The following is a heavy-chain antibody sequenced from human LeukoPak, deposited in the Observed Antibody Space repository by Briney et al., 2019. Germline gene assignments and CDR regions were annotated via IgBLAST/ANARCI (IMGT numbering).Heavy chain of an antibody. CDR1: GFTFSSYG. CDR2: IRYDGSNK. V-gene: IGHV3-30*02. D-gene: IGHD3-10*01. CDR3: AKPIFGSTMVRGRFDY. J-gene: IGHJ4*02. Sequence: GGSLRLSCAASGFTFSSYGMHWVRQAPGKGLEWVAFIRYDGSNKYYADSVKGRFTISRDNSKNTLYLQMNSLRAEDTAVYYCAKPIFGSTMVRGRFDYWGQGTLVTVSS.